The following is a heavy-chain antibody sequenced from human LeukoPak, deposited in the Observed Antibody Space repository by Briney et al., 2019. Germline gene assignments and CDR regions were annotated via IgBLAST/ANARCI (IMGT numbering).Heavy chain of an antibody. Sequence: KAGGSLRLSCAASGFTFSSYGMNWVRQAPGKGLEWVSSISSSSTYTYYADSVKGRFTISRDNAKNSLYLQMNNLRAEDTAVYYCARDRGKRVETSMVGFPWGQGTLVTVSS. J-gene: IGHJ5*02. CDR1: GFTFSSYG. V-gene: IGHV3-21*01. CDR2: ISSSSTYT. CDR3: ARDRGKRVETSMVGFP. D-gene: IGHD5-18*01.